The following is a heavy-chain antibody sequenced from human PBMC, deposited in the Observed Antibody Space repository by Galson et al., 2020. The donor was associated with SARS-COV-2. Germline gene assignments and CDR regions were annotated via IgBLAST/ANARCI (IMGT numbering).Heavy chain of an antibody. CDR1: GGTFSSYA. CDR3: ARHSGTYYSNFDL. J-gene: IGHJ4*02. Sequence: SVKVSCKASGGTFSSYAISWVRQAPGQGPEWMGGIIPILDIPNYVQKFQGRVTITADKSTSTAYMELSSLRSEDTAMYYCARHSGTYYSNFDLWGQGTLVTVSA. D-gene: IGHD1-26*01. CDR2: IIPILDIP. V-gene: IGHV1-69*10.